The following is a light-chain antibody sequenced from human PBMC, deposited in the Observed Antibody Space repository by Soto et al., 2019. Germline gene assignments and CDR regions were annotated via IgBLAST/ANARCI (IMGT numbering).Light chain of an antibody. V-gene: IGLV3-21*04. CDR1: NIGSKS. J-gene: IGLJ3*02. CDR3: QVWDSSSGGV. Sequence: SYELTQPPSVSVAPGKTARITWGGNNIGSKSVHWYQQKPGQAPVLVIYYDSDRPSGIPERFSGSNSGNTATLTISRVEAGDDADYYCQVWDSSSGGVFGGGTPLPVL. CDR2: YDS.